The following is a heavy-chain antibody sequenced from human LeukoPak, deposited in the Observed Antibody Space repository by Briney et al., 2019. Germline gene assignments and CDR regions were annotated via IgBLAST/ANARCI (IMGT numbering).Heavy chain of an antibody. J-gene: IGHJ5*02. CDR2: ISSSGSTI. CDR3: AKNQQSISYSP. CDR1: GFTFSSYE. V-gene: IGHV3-48*03. D-gene: IGHD2-2*01. Sequence: PGGSLRLSCAASGFTFSSYEMNWVRRAPGKGLEWVSYISSSGSTIYYADSVRGRFTISRDNSKNTLYLQMNSLRAEDTAVYYCAKNQQSISYSPWGQGTLVTVSS.